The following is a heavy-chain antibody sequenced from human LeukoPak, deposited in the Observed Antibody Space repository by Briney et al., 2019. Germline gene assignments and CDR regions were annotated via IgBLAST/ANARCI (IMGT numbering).Heavy chain of an antibody. CDR2: ISGSGGST. V-gene: IGHV3-23*01. CDR1: GFTVSSNY. CDR3: AKDDCSGGSCYPDWFDP. Sequence: GGSLRLSCAASGFTVSSNYMSWVRQAPGKGLEWVSGISGSGGSTDYADSVKGRFTISRDNSKNTLYLQMNSLRAEDTAVYYCAKDDCSGGSCYPDWFDPWGQGTLVTVSS. D-gene: IGHD2-15*01. J-gene: IGHJ5*02.